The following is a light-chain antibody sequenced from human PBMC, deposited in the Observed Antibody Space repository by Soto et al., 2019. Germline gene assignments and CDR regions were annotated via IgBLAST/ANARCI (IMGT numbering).Light chain of an antibody. V-gene: IGLV2-14*01. Sequence: QSALTQPASVSGSPGQSITISCTGTSSDVGGSNFVSWYQQHPDKAPKLMIYDVTNRPSGVSNRFSGSKSGNTASLTISGLQAEDEGNYYCCSYTSSSTAVFGTGTKVTVL. CDR1: SSDVGGSNF. CDR2: DVT. CDR3: CSYTSSSTAV. J-gene: IGLJ1*01.